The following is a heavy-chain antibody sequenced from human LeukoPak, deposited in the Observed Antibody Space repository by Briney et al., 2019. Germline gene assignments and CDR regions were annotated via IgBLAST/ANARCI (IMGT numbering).Heavy chain of an antibody. CDR3: ASLYRSKLDSSGYWAI. V-gene: IGHV5-51*01. CDR2: IYPGDSDT. J-gene: IGHJ4*02. Sequence: GESLKISCKGSGYSFTSYWIGWVRQMPGKGLEWMGIIYPGDSDTRYSPSFQGQVTISADKSISTAYLQWSSLKASDTAMYYCASLYRSKLDSSGYWAIWGQGTLVTVTS. CDR1: GYSFTSYW. D-gene: IGHD3-22*01.